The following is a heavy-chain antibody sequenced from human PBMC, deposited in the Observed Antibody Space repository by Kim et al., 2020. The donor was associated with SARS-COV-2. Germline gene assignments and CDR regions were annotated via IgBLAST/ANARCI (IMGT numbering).Heavy chain of an antibody. D-gene: IGHD6-6*01. J-gene: IGHJ4*02. Sequence: TYYADSGKGRFTNYRDNAKNPLYLQMNSLRAADTAVYYCARAPMYSSSLRGGQGTLVTVSS. CDR3: ARAPMYSSSLR. CDR2: T. V-gene: IGHV3-48*03.